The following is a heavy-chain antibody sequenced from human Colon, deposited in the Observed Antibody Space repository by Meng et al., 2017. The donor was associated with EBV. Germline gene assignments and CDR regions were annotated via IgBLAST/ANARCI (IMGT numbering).Heavy chain of an antibody. J-gene: IGHJ4*02. Sequence: QVQVQESGPGLVEPSQTLSFTCTVSGGSMSSGNYYWSWIRQPPGKGLEWIGYIHHSGSAYYNPSLKSRVSISVDTSKNQFSLNLNSMTAADTAVYYCASFDHIPRRNYFDYWGQGTLVTVSS. V-gene: IGHV4-30-4*01. CDR2: IHHSGSA. CDR3: ASFDHIPRRNYFDY. CDR1: GGSMSSGNYY. D-gene: IGHD2-21*01.